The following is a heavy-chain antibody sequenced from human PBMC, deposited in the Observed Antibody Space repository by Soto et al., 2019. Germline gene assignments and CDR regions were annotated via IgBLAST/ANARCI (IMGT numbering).Heavy chain of an antibody. Sequence: SETLSLTCTVSGGSISSSSYYWGWIRQPPGKGLEWIGSIYYSGSTYYNPSLKSRVTISVDTSKNQFSLKLSSVTAADTAVYYCARHSCSSTSCYGYYFDYWGQGTLVTVS. CDR1: GGSISSSSYY. V-gene: IGHV4-39*01. CDR2: IYYSGST. D-gene: IGHD2-2*01. J-gene: IGHJ4*02. CDR3: ARHSCSSTSCYGYYFDY.